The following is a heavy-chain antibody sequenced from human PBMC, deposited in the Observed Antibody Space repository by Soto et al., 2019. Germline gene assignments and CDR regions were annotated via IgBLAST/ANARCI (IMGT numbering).Heavy chain of an antibody. V-gene: IGHV3-30*18. CDR3: AKEGYSYGKYFDY. CDR2: ISYDGSNK. J-gene: IGHJ4*02. CDR1: GFTFSSYG. Sequence: PGGSLRLSCAASGFTFSSYGMHWVRQAPGKGLEWVAVISYDGSNKYYADSVKGRFTISRDNSKNTLYLQMNSLRAEDTAVYYCAKEGYSYGKYFDYWGQGTRVSVSS. D-gene: IGHD5-18*01.